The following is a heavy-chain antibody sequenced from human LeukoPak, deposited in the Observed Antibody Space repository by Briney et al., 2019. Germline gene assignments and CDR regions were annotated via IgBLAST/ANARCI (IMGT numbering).Heavy chain of an antibody. CDR3: ARGGLLGDSSRWTDDY. V-gene: IGHV1-2*02. J-gene: IGHJ4*02. CDR2: INPNSCGT. Sequence: GASGKVSGKASGYTFTGYYMHWGRQAPGEGLEWRGWINPNSCGTNYAQKFQGRVTLTRDTPLSTAHVELSRLRSDDTAVYYCARGGLLGDSSRWTDDYWGQGTLVTVSS. D-gene: IGHD6-19*01. CDR1: GYTFTGYY.